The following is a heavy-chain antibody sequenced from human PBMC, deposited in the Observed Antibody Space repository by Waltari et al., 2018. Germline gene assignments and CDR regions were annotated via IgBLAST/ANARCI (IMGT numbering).Heavy chain of an antibody. V-gene: IGHV4-4*07. J-gene: IGHJ4*02. CDR2: IYTSGST. CDR3: ARDRAQYSSGWLYYFDY. CDR1: GGSISRHY. Sequence: QVQLQESGPGMVKPSETLSLTCTVPGGSISRHYWSWIRQPAGKGLEWIGRIYTSGSTNYNPSLKSRVTMSVDTSKNQFSLKLSSVTAADTAVYYCARDRAQYSSGWLYYFDYWGQGTLVTVSS. D-gene: IGHD6-19*01.